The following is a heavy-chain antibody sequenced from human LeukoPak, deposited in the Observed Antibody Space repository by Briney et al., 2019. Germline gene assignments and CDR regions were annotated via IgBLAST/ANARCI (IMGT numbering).Heavy chain of an antibody. CDR1: GFTFDDYG. Sequence: GGSLRLSCAASGFTFDDYGMSWVRQAPGKGLEWVSGINWNGGSTGYADSVKGRFTISRDNAKNSLYLQMSSLRAEDTALYYCARDPYYYGSGSYNSWFDPWGQGTLVTVSS. CDR2: INWNGGST. J-gene: IGHJ5*02. D-gene: IGHD3-10*01. CDR3: ARDPYYYGSGSYNSWFDP. V-gene: IGHV3-20*04.